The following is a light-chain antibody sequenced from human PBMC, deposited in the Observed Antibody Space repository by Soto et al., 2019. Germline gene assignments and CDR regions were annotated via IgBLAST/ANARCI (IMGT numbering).Light chain of an antibody. J-gene: IGKJ2*01. CDR3: QQYKTYSYT. CDR1: QSIITW. V-gene: IGKV1-5*01. CDR2: DTS. Sequence: DIQMTQSPSTLSASVGDIVTITCRASQSIITWLAWYQQKPGKAPKLLIFDTSSLESGVPSRFSGSGSGTEFTLTISSLQPDDFATYYCQQYKTYSYTFGQGTKLEIK.